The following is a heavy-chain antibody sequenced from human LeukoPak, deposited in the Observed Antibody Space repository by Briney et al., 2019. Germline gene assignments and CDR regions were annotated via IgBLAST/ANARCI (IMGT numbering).Heavy chain of an antibody. V-gene: IGHV3-23*01. D-gene: IGHD6-13*01. J-gene: IGHJ4*02. Sequence: QAGGSLRLSCAASGFTFSSYAMSWVRQAPGKGLEWVSAISGSGGSTYYAESVKGRFTISRDNSNTTLYLQMNSLSAKATAICYCAKALVSRLAAAGSFDYWGQGTLVTVSS. CDR3: AKALVSRLAAAGSFDY. CDR2: ISGSGGST. CDR1: GFTFSSYA.